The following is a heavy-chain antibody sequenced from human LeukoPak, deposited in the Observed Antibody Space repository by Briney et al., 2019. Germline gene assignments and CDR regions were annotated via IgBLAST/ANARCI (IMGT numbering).Heavy chain of an antibody. Sequence: PGRSLRLSCAASGFTFSSYGMHWVRQAPGKGLEWVAVIWCDGSNKYYADSVKGRFTISRDNSKNTLYLQMNSLRAEDTAVYYCARDGEQQLVRNYYYYYYMDVWGKGTTVTVSS. D-gene: IGHD6-13*01. CDR2: IWCDGSNK. J-gene: IGHJ6*03. CDR3: ARDGEQQLVRNYYYYYYMDV. CDR1: GFTFSSYG. V-gene: IGHV3-33*01.